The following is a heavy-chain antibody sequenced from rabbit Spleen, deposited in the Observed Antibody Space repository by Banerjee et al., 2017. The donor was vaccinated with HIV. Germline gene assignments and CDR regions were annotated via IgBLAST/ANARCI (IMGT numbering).Heavy chain of an antibody. CDR1: GASFSSSSY. J-gene: IGHJ6*01. CDR2: IDTGSSGFT. CDR3: ARDTSSSFSSYGMDV. Sequence: QSLEESGGDLVKPGASLTLTCTASGASFSSSSYMCCVRQAPGKGLEWIACIDTGSSGFTYFATWAKGRFTCSKSSSTAVTLQITRLTAADTATYFCARDTSSSFSSYGMDVWGPGTLVTVS. D-gene: IGHD1-1*01. V-gene: IGHV1S40*01.